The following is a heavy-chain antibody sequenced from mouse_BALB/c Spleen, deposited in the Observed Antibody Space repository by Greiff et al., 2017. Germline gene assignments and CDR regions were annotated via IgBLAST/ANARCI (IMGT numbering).Heavy chain of an antibody. V-gene: IGHV3-2*02. CDR3: ASELPHYAMDY. J-gene: IGHJ4*01. CDR1: GYSITSDYA. D-gene: IGHD2-1*01. Sequence: EVQLVESGPGLVKPSQSLSLTCTVTGYSITSDYAWNWIRQFPGNKLEWMGYISYSGSTSYNPSLKSRISITRDTSKNQFFLQLNSVTTEDTATYYCASELPHYAMDYWGQGTSVTVSS. CDR2: ISYSGST.